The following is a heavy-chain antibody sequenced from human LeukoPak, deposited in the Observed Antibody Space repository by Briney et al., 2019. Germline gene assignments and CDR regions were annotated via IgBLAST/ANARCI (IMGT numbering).Heavy chain of an antibody. CDR1: GGSVSSGGYY. CDR3: ATTGYYYYVDV. D-gene: IGHD2-8*02. J-gene: IGHJ6*03. V-gene: IGHV4-31*03. CDR2: IYYSGNT. Sequence: SETLSLTCTVSGGSVSSGGYYCSWIRQHPGKGLEWIGYIYYSGNTYYNPSLESRLTISLDTSTNQFSLKLGSVTAADTAVYYCATTGYYYYVDVWGKGTTVTVSS.